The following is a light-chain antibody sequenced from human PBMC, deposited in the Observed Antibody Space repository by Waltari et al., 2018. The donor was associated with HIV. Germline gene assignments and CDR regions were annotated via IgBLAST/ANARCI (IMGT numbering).Light chain of an antibody. CDR2: AAS. CDR3: QQLNEYPWT. CDR1: KGIRSY. J-gene: IGKJ1*01. Sequence: DIQLTQSPSFLSASVGDRVTMTCRASKGIRSYLAWYQQKPGNAPNLLIYAASTLQSGVPSRFSGSGSGTEFTLTISSLQPEDFATYSCQQLNEYPWTFGQGTKVEMK. V-gene: IGKV1-9*01.